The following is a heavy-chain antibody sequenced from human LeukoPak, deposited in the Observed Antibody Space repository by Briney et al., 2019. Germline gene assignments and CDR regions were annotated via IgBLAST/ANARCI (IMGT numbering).Heavy chain of an antibody. Sequence: SETLSLTCTVSGGSISSYYWSWIRQPPGKGLEWIGYIYYSGSTNYNPSLRSRVTISVDTSKNQFSLKLSSVTAADTAVYYCARGGQGMTTVVPQDFRYYYYGMDVWGQGTTVTVSS. V-gene: IGHV4-59*08. J-gene: IGHJ6*02. CDR1: GGSISSYY. CDR2: IYYSGST. D-gene: IGHD4-23*01. CDR3: ARGGQGMTTVVPQDFRYYYYGMDV.